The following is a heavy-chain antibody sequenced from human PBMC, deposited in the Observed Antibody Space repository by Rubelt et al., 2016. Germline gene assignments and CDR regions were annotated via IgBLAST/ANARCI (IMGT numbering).Heavy chain of an antibody. CDR2: IYHSGST. Sequence: QVQLQESGPGLVKPSETLSLTCTVSGYSISSGYYWGWIRQPPGKGLEWIGSIYHSGSTYYNPSLKSRVTISVDTSKNHSSLKLSSVTAADTAMYYCARGLGYGGNWFDPWGQGTLVTVSS. CDR3: ARGLGYGGNWFDP. V-gene: IGHV4-38-2*02. D-gene: IGHD4-23*01. CDR1: GYSISSGYY. J-gene: IGHJ5*02.